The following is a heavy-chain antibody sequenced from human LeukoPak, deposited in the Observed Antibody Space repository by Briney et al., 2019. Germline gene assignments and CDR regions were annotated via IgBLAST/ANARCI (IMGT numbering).Heavy chain of an antibody. Sequence: GSSVKVSFKASGGTFSSYAISWVRPAPGQGLEWMGRIIPIFGTANYAQKFQGRVTITTDESTSTAYMELSSLRSEDTAVYYCARDRTTGTSGVWFDPWGQGTLVTVSS. CDR1: GGTFSSYA. J-gene: IGHJ5*02. CDR3: ARDRTTGTSGVWFDP. V-gene: IGHV1-69*05. D-gene: IGHD1-1*01. CDR2: IIPIFGTA.